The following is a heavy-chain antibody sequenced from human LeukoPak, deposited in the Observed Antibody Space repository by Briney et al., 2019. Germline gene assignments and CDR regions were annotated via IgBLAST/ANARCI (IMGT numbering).Heavy chain of an antibody. D-gene: IGHD4-23*01. CDR1: GFTFSSHG. V-gene: IGHV3-33*01. CDR2: IWYDGSEK. CDR3: ARWGDGKKFDY. Sequence: GRSLRLSCAASGFTFSSHGMHWVRQAPGKGLEWVAVIWYDGSEKYYADSVTGRFTISRDNSKNTLYLQVNSLRAEDTAVYFCARWGDGKKFDYWGQGILVSVSS. J-gene: IGHJ4*02.